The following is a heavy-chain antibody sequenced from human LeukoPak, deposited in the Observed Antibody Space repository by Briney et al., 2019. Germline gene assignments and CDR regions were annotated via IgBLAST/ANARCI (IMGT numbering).Heavy chain of an antibody. Sequence: GGSLRLSCAASGFTFSDHYMDWVRQAPGKGLEWVGRIRDKANSYTTEYAASVKDRFTMSRDDSKNSVYLQMNSLKIEDTAVYYCARVGNSGGYYNPLDYWGQGTLVTVSS. CDR2: IRDKANSYTT. CDR1: GFTFSDHY. V-gene: IGHV3-72*01. D-gene: IGHD3-22*01. CDR3: ARVGNSGGYYNPLDY. J-gene: IGHJ4*02.